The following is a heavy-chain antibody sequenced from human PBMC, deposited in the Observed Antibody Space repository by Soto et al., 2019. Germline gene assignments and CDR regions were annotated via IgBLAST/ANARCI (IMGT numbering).Heavy chain of an antibody. J-gene: IGHJ6*02. CDR3: AXXXXSSSWGFSWRYYYGMDV. V-gene: IGHV1-46*01. CDR2: INPSGGST. D-gene: IGHD6-13*01. CDR1: GYTFTSYY. Sequence: ASVKVSCKASGYTFTSYYMHWVRQAPGQGLEWMGIINPSGGSTSYAQKFQGRVTMTRDTSTXXXXXXXXXXXXXXXXXXXCAXXXXSSSWGFSWRYYYGMDVWGQXX.